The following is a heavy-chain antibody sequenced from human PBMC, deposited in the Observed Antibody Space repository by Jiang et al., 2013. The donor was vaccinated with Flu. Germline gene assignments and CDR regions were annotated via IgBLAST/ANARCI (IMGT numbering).Heavy chain of an antibody. Sequence: SGAEVKKPGSSVKVSCKASGGTFSSYAISWVRQAPGQGLEWMGRIIPILGIANYAQKFQGRVTITADKSTSTAYMELSSLRSEDTAVYYCARDGMVAATDPHYGMDVWGKGTTVTVSS. CDR3: ARDGMVAATDPHYGMDV. CDR1: GGTFSSYA. V-gene: IGHV1-69*04. D-gene: IGHD2-15*01. J-gene: IGHJ6*04. CDR2: IIPILGIA.